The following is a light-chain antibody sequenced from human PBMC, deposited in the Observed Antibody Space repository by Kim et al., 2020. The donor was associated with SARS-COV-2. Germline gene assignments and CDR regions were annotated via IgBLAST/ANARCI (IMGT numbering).Light chain of an antibody. V-gene: IGLV3-1*01. Sequence: SYELTRPPSVSVSPGQTASITCSGDKLGDKFASWYQQRPGQSPVLVIYQDKQRPSGIPERFSGSNSGNTATLTISGTQAMDEADYYCQAWDSSTAVFGGGTQLTVL. J-gene: IGLJ3*02. CDR1: KLGDKF. CDR2: QDK. CDR3: QAWDSSTAV.